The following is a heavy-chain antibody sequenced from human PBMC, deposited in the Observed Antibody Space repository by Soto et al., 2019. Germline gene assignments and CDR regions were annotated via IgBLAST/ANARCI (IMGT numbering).Heavy chain of an antibody. J-gene: IGHJ4*02. CDR3: ARQVYYGWYYFDY. D-gene: IGHD3-10*01. V-gene: IGHV4-39*01. CDR1: GGSISSSSYY. CDR2: VYYSGST. Sequence: SETLSLTCSVSGGSISSSSYYWGWIRQPPGKGLEWIGCVYYSGSTYYNPSLKSRVTISVDMSKNQFSLKLSSVTAADTAVYYCARQVYYGWYYFDYWGQGTLVTVSS.